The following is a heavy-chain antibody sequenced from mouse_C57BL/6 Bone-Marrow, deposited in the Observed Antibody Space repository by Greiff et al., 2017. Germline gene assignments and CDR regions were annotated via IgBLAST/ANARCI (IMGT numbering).Heavy chain of an antibody. CDR1: GYAFSSSW. CDR2: IYPGDGDT. V-gene: IGHV1-82*01. Sequence: VQLQQSGPELVKPGASVKISCKASGYAFSSSWMNWVKQRPGKGLEWIGRIYPGDGDTNYNGKFKGKATLTADKSSSTAYMQLRSLTSEDSAVYFCARIGYGSSYWGQGTTLTVSS. CDR3: ARIGYGSSY. D-gene: IGHD1-1*01. J-gene: IGHJ2*01.